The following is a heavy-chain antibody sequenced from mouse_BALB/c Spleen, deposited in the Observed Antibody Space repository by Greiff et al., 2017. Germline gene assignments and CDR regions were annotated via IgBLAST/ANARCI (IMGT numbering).Heavy chain of an antibody. CDR3: ARGGELVYAMDY. CDR1: GFTFSSYG. Sequence: EVQLVESGGDLVKPGGSLKLSCAASGFTFSSYGMSWVRQTPDKRLEWVATISSGGSYTYYPDSVKGRFTISRDNAKNTLYLQMSSLKSEDTAMYYCARGGELVYAMDYWGQGTSVTVSS. CDR2: ISSGGSYT. J-gene: IGHJ4*01. V-gene: IGHV5-6*01. D-gene: IGHD4-1*01.